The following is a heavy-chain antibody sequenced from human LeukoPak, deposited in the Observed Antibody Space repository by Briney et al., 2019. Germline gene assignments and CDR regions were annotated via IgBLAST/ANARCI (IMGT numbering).Heavy chain of an antibody. Sequence: GGSLRLSCAASGFIFTSHSMNWVRQAPGKGLEWVSFIDSSSSSIHYADSVRGRFTISRDNAKNLLYLQMYSLRAEDTAEYFCARGNGPGSFIIDYWGQGTLVAASS. D-gene: IGHD3-10*01. CDR1: GFIFTSHS. J-gene: IGHJ4*02. V-gene: IGHV3-48*01. CDR2: IDSSSSSI. CDR3: ARGNGPGSFIIDY.